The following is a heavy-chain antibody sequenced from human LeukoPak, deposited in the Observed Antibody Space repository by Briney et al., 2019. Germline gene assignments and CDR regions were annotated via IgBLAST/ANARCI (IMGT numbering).Heavy chain of an antibody. V-gene: IGHV4-59*02. D-gene: IGHD3-16*01. Sequence: SETLSLTCTVSGDSVSSYQWSWIRQPPGRELEWIGYFYFSGSTRVNPSLESRVTMSGDTSKNQFSLRLSSVTAADTAMYYCARVRLENQLYDAFDIWGQGTMVTVSS. CDR3: ARVRLENQLYDAFDI. CDR2: FYFSGST. CDR1: GDSVSSYQ. J-gene: IGHJ3*02.